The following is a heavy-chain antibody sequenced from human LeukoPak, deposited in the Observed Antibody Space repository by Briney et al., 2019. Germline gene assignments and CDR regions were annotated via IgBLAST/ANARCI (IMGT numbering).Heavy chain of an antibody. CDR3: ARRHSSGWFYY. CDR2: IYRSGST. CDR1: GYSITNGSY. J-gene: IGHJ4*02. V-gene: IGHV4-38-2*02. Sequence: SETLSLTSTVSGYSITNGSYWTWIRQPPGRGREWIGNIYRSGSTSYNPSLKSRVTISVDTSKNQFSLKVNSVTAADTAVYYCARRHSSGWFYYWGQGTLVTVSS. D-gene: IGHD6-19*01.